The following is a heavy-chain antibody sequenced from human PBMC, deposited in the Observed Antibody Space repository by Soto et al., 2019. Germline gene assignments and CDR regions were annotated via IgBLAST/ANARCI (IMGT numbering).Heavy chain of an antibody. J-gene: IGHJ4*02. CDR1: GGTFSSYA. CDR3: ARCEGYCSRGPFDY. Sequence: QVQLVQSGAEVKKPGSSVKVSCKASGGTFSSYAISWVRQAPGQGLEWMGGIIPIFGTANYAQKFQGRVTITADEYTSTDYMELRSLRSEDTAVYYCARCEGYCSRGPFDYWGQGTLGTVSS. V-gene: IGHV1-69*12. D-gene: IGHD2-15*01. CDR2: IIPIFGTA.